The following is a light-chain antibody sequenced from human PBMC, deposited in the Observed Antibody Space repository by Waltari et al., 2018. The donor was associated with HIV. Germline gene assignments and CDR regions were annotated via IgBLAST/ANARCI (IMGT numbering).Light chain of an antibody. Sequence: SVLTHPPSASGTPGQRVTIPFSGSSSNIGNNYVSLYQQLPGTAPKLLIYRNNQRPSGVPDRFSGSKSDTSASLAISGLRSEDEADYFCATWDDSLSGPVFGGGTKLTVL. CDR2: RNN. CDR3: ATWDDSLSGPV. J-gene: IGLJ3*02. CDR1: SSNIGNNY. V-gene: IGLV1-47*01.